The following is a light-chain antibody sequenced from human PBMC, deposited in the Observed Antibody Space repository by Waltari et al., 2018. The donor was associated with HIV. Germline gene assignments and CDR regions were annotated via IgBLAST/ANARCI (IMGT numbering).Light chain of an antibody. Sequence: QSVLTQPPSASGTPGQRATISCSGSRSNIGSNTVNWYQQLPGTAPKPLIYSNNQRPSGVPDRFSGSKSGTSASLAISGLQSEDEADYYCAAWDDSLNGYVFGTGTKVTVL. CDR3: AAWDDSLNGYV. CDR2: SNN. V-gene: IGLV1-44*01. CDR1: RSNIGSNT. J-gene: IGLJ1*01.